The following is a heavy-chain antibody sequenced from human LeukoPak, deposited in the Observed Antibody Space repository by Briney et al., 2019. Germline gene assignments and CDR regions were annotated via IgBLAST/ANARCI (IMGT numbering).Heavy chain of an antibody. D-gene: IGHD4-11*01. CDR1: GYTFTNFD. CDR2: MNPNSGNT. V-gene: IGHV1-8*03. CDR3: ARVGYSNSYDY. J-gene: IGHJ4*02. Sequence: ASVKVSCQASGYTFTNFDINWVRQATGQGLEWMGWMNPNSGNTGSAQKFQGRVTITTDTSISTAYMELSSLRYEDTAVYYCARVGYSNSYDYWGQGTLVTVSS.